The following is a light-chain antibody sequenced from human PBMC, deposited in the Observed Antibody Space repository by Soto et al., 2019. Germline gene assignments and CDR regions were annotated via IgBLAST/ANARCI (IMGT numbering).Light chain of an antibody. CDR3: QSYESSLSGSYV. J-gene: IGLJ1*01. CDR2: GNS. CDR1: STNIGAGYD. Sequence: QSVLTQPPSVSGAPGQRVTISCTGSSTNIGAGYDVHWYQQLPGTAPKLLIYGNSNRPSGVPDRFSGSKSGTSASLAITGLQAEDEADYHCQSYESSLSGSYVFGTGTKVTVL. V-gene: IGLV1-40*01.